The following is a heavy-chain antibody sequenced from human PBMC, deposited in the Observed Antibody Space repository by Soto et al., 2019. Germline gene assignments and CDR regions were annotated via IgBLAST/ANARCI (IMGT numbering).Heavy chain of an antibody. J-gene: IGHJ3*02. CDR2: IYYSGST. V-gene: IGHV4-39*01. CDR3: ARHLYYYDSSGYSDAFDI. CDR1: GGSISSSSYY. D-gene: IGHD3-22*01. Sequence: SETLSLTCTVSGGSISSSSYYWGWIRQPPGKGLEWIGSIYYSGSTYYNPSLKSRVTISVDTSKNQFSLKLSSVTAADTAVYYCARHLYYYDSSGYSDAFDIWRQGTMVTVSS.